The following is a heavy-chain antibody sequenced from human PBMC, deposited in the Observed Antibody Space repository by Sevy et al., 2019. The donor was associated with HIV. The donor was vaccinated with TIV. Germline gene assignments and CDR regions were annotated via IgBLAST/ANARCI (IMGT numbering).Heavy chain of an antibody. V-gene: IGHV3-7*01. CDR3: ARAIGLGY. J-gene: IGHJ4*02. D-gene: IGHD3-16*01. CDR2: IKQDGSER. CDR1: GFNFSSYC. Sequence: GGSLRLSCAASGFNFSSYCMSWVRQAPGRGLEWVANIKQDGSERYYVDSVKGRFTISRDNAKNSLYMQMNSLRAEDTAVYYCARAIGLGYWGQGTLVTVSS.